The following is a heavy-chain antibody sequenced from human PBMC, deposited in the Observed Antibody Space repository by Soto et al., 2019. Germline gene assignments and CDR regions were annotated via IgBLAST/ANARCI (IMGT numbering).Heavy chain of an antibody. CDR2: ISWNSGNI. CDR3: AILEKGGMDV. J-gene: IGHJ6*02. D-gene: IGHD1-1*01. Sequence: EVQLVESGGGLVQPGRSLRLSCAASGFTFHDYALHWVRQAPGKGLEWVSGISWNSGNIGYADSVKGRFTISRDNAKNSLYLQMNSLRVEDTALYYCAILEKGGMDVWRQGTTVTVSS. CDR1: GFTFHDYA. V-gene: IGHV3-9*01.